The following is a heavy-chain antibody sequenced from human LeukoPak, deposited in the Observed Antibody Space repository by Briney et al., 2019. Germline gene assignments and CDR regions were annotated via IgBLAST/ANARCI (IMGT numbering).Heavy chain of an antibody. CDR1: GGCFSGYY. V-gene: IGHV4-34*01. CDR3: ARYCSSTSCYTAAFDI. Sequence: SETLSLTCAVYGGCFSGYYWSWIRQPPGKGLEWIGEINHSGSTNYNPALKSRVTISVATSKNQFSLKLSSVTAADTAVYYCARYCSSTSCYTAAFDIWGQGTMVTVSS. D-gene: IGHD2-2*02. J-gene: IGHJ3*02. CDR2: INHSGST.